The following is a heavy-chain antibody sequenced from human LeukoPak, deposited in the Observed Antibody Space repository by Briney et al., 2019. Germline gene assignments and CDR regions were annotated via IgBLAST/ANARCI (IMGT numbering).Heavy chain of an antibody. D-gene: IGHD6-13*01. CDR1: GFTFTTYW. Sequence: GGSLRLSCAASGFTFTTYWMTWVRQAPGKGLEWVANIKQDGSDKYYVDSVKGRFTISRDNARKSVYLQMNSLRAEDTAVYYCAKANIAAAGASTVAFDIWGQGTMVTVSS. CDR2: IKQDGSDK. CDR3: AKANIAAAGASTVAFDI. J-gene: IGHJ3*02. V-gene: IGHV3-7*01.